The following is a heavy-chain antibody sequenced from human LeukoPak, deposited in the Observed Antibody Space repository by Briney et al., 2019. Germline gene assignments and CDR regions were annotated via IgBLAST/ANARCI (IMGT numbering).Heavy chain of an antibody. D-gene: IGHD3-22*01. J-gene: IGHJ4*02. CDR3: ARDGSGYSDPVDY. CDR1: GFTFSSYS. Sequence: GGSLRLSCEASGFTFSSYSMSWVRQAPGKGLEWVSSISSSSSYIYYADSVKGRFTISRYNAKNSLYLQMNSLRAEDTAVYYCARDGSGYSDPVDYWGQGTLVTVSS. CDR2: ISSSSSYI. V-gene: IGHV3-21*01.